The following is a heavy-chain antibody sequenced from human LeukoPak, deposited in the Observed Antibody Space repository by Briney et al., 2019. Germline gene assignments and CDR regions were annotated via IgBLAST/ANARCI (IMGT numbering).Heavy chain of an antibody. CDR3: ARRVNEALGAFDF. CDR1: GYTFVHYW. J-gene: IGHJ3*01. Sequence: GESLKISCQGSGYTFVHYWIAWVRQMPGKGLEFVGMMYPDDSETRYSPSFQGQVTISVDNSINTAFLQWTSLKASDTAMYYCARRVNEALGAFDFWGHGTVVTVSS. CDR2: MYPDDSET. V-gene: IGHV5-51*01. D-gene: IGHD3-3*01.